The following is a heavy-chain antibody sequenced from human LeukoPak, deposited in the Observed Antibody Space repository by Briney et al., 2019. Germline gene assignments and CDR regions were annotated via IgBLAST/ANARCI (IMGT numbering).Heavy chain of an antibody. Sequence: GGSLRLSCAASGFTFSSYEMNWVRQAPGKGLEWVSYISSSGSTIYYADSVKGRFTISRDNAKNSLYLQMNSLRAEDTAVYYCARGSPLITMVRGVINGGFDYWGQGTLVTGSS. CDR3: ARGSPLITMVRGVINGGFDY. CDR2: ISSSGSTI. D-gene: IGHD3-10*01. J-gene: IGHJ4*02. CDR1: GFTFSSYE. V-gene: IGHV3-48*03.